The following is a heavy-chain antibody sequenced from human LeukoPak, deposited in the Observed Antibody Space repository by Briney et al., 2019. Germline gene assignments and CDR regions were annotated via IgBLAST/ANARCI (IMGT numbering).Heavy chain of an antibody. CDR3: ARDHDWAIDY. CDR2: ISSSSSYI. V-gene: IGHV3-21*01. Sequence: GGSPRLSCAASGFTFSSYSMNWVRQAPGKGLEWVSSISSSSSYIYYADSVKGRFTIFRDNAKNSLYLQMNGLRAEDTAVYYCARDHDWAIDYWGQGTLVTVSS. CDR1: GFTFSSYS. J-gene: IGHJ4*02. D-gene: IGHD3-9*01.